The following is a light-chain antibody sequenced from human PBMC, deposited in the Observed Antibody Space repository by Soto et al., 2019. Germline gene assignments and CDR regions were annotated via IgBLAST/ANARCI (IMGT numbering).Light chain of an antibody. CDR3: QQYYSYPLT. CDR2: AAS. V-gene: IGKV1-8*01. CDR1: QGISSY. Sequence: AIQMTQSPSSLSASTGDRVTITCRASQGISSYLAWYQQKPGKAPKLLIYAASTLQSGVPSRFSGSGSGTDFTLTISCLQSEDFATYYCQQYYSYPLTFGQGTKVEIK. J-gene: IGKJ1*01.